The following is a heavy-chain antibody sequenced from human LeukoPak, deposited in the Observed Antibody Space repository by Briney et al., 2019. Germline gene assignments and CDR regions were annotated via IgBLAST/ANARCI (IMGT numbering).Heavy chain of an antibody. CDR3: AKGVSGWPYYFDF. CDR2: IYSGGST. CDR1: GFTVSSNY. V-gene: IGHV3-53*01. D-gene: IGHD6-19*01. J-gene: IGHJ4*02. Sequence: GGSLRLSCAASGFTVSSNYMSWVRQAPGKGLEWVSVIYSGGSTYYADSVKGRFTISRDNSKNTLYLQMNSLRAEDTAVYYCAKGVSGWPYYFDFWGQGALVTVSS.